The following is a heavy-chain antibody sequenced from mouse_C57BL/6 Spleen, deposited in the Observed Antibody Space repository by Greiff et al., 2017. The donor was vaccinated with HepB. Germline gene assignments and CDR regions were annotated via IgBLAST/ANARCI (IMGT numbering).Heavy chain of an antibody. Sequence: QVQLQQSGPGLVQPSQSLSITCTVSGFSLTSYGVHWVRQSPGKGLEWLGVIWSGGSTDYNAAFISRLSISKDNSKSQVFFKMNSLQADDTAIYYCARDDYGPYWYFDVWGTGTTVTVSS. CDR3: ARDDYGPYWYFDV. D-gene: IGHD2-4*01. J-gene: IGHJ1*03. V-gene: IGHV2-2*01. CDR1: GFSLTSYG. CDR2: IWSGGST.